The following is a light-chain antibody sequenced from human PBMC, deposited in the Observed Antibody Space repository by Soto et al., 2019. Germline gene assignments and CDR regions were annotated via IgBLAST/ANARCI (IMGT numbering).Light chain of an antibody. CDR3: QHYNNWPPMYT. V-gene: IGKV3-15*01. CDR1: QSVSNN. Sequence: EIVMTQSPATLSVSPGERATLSCRASQSVSNNLAWYQHKPGQAPRLLIFGASTRATGVPTRFSGSGSQTEFTLTISSLQSEDCAVYYCQHYNNWPPMYTFGQGTKVDIK. J-gene: IGKJ2*01. CDR2: GAS.